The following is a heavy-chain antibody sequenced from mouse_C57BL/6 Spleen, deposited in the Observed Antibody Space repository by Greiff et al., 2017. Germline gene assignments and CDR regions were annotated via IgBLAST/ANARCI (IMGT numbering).Heavy chain of an antibody. D-gene: IGHD1-1*01. CDR2: FHPYNDDT. V-gene: IGHV1-47*01. CDR1: GYTFTTYP. J-gene: IGHJ4*01. CDR3: AIIYYYGSSYPYYAMDY. Sequence: VQRVESGAELVKPGASVKMSCKASGYTFTTYPIEWMKQNHGKSLEWIGNFHPYNDDTKYNEKFKGKATLTVEKSSSTVYLELSRLTSDDSAVYYCAIIYYYGSSYPYYAMDYWGQGTSVTVSS.